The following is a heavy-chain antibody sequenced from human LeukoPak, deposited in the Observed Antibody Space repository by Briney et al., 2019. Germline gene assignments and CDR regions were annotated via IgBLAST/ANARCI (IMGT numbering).Heavy chain of an antibody. J-gene: IGHJ1*01. CDR2: IRYDGSNK. D-gene: IGHD6-13*01. Sequence: GGSLRLSCAASGFTFSSYGMHCVRQAPGKGLEWVAFIRYDGSNKFYADSVKGRFTISRDNSKNTLYLQMNSLRAEDTAVYYCAKIAASGTKYFQHWGQGTLVTVSS. CDR3: AKIAASGTKYFQH. CDR1: GFTFSSYG. V-gene: IGHV3-30*02.